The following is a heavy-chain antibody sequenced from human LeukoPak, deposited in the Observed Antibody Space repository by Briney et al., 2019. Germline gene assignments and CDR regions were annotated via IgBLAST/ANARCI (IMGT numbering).Heavy chain of an antibody. CDR2: IIHSGST. Sequence: PSETLSLTCAVYGGSFSGYSWSWIRQSPGKGLEWIADIIHSGSTNYNSSLKSRVTISLDTSKNHFSLNLTSVTAADTAVYYCARGLTELGTAYYYYMDVWGKGTTVIVSS. D-gene: IGHD7-27*01. CDR1: GGSFSGYS. CDR3: ARGLTELGTAYYYYMDV. V-gene: IGHV4-34*01. J-gene: IGHJ6*03.